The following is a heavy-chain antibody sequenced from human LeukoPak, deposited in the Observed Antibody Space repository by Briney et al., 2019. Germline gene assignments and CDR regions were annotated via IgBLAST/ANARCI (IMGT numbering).Heavy chain of an antibody. V-gene: IGHV1-18*01. D-gene: IGHD3-10*01. Sequence: ASVKVSCKASDFSFTSYGMSWVRQAPGQGLEWMGWISAYNGSTKYAQKLQGRVTMTTDTSTGTAYMELRSLRPDDTAVYHCARTQGVYYGGNSGAFDIWGQGTVVTVSS. J-gene: IGHJ3*02. CDR3: ARTQGVYYGGNSGAFDI. CDR2: ISAYNGST. CDR1: DFSFTSYG.